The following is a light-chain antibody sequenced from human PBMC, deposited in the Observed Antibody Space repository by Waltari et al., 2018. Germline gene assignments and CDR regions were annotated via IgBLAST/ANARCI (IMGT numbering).Light chain of an antibody. V-gene: IGKV1D-13*01. CDR3: QQFNNYPLT. J-gene: IGKJ4*01. CDR2: DAS. CDR1: QGISSA. Sequence: AIQLTQSPSSLSASVGDRVTITCRASQGISSALAWYQQKPGKAPKLLIYDASSLESGVPSRFGGSRSGTDFTLAISSLQPEDFATYYCQQFNNYPLTFGGGAKVEIK.